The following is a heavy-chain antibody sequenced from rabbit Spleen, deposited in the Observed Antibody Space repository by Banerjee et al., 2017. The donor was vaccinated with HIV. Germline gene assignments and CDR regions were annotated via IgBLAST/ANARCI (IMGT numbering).Heavy chain of an antibody. CDR1: GFSFNNNW. Sequence: LEESGGGLVKPGGTLTLTCTVSGFSFNNNWICWVRQAPGKGLEWIACIDTNDGDTDYANWPKGRFTISKTSSTIVTLQMTSLTAADTATYFCARDGAGGSYFALWGPGTLVTVS. CDR2: IDTNDGDT. J-gene: IGHJ4*01. CDR3: ARDGAGGSYFAL. D-gene: IGHD8-1*01. V-gene: IGHV1S45*01.